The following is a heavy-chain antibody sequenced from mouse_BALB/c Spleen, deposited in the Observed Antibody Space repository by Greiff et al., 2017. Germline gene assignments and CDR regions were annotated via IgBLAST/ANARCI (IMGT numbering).Heavy chain of an antibody. J-gene: IGHJ2*01. Sequence: QVQLKQSGAELAKPGASVKMSCKASGYTFTSYWMHWVKQRPGQGLEWIGYINPSTGYTEYNQKFKDKATLTADKSSSTAYMQLSSLTSEDSAVYYCARENFPIPYGDYWGQGTTLTVSS. D-gene: IGHD1-1*01. CDR3: ARENFPIPYGDY. V-gene: IGHV1-7*01. CDR2: INPSTGYT. CDR1: GYTFTSYW.